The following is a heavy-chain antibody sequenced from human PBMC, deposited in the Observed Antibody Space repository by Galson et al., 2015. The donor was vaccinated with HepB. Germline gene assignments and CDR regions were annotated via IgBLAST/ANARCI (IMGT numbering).Heavy chain of an antibody. CDR3: AKDWRLKNGSGSYYKGAFDI. D-gene: IGHD3-10*01. V-gene: IGHV3-23*01. CDR1: GFTFSSYA. J-gene: IGHJ3*02. CDR2: ISGSGGST. Sequence: SLRLSCAASGFTFSSYAMSWVRQAPGKGLEWVSAISGSGGSTYYADSVKGRFTISRDNSKNTLYLQMNSLRAEDTAVYYCAKDWRLKNGSGSYYKGAFDIWGQGTMVTVSS.